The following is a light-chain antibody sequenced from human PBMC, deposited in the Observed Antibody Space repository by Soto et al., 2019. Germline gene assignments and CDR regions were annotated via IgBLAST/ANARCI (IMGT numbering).Light chain of an antibody. CDR2: DAS. CDR1: QDISNY. Sequence: DIQMTQSPSSLSASVGDRVTITCQASQDISNYLNWYQQKPRKAPKLLIYDASNMETGVASRFIGSGARTDFTSTINSLKTENIATYYGQQYDNLPRRTFGQGTKVEVK. V-gene: IGKV1-33*01. J-gene: IGKJ1*01. CDR3: QQYDNLPRRT.